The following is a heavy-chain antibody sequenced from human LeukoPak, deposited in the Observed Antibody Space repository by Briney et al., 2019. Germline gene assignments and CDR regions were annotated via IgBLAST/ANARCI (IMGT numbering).Heavy chain of an antibody. CDR3: ASRAQYYYDSSGAFDI. CDR1: GGTFSSYA. Sequence: SVKVSCKASGGTFSSYAISWVRQAPGQGLEWMGRIIPILGIANYAQKFQGRVTITADKSTSTAYMELSSLRSEDTAVYYCASRAQYYYDSSGAFDIWGQGTMVSVSS. CDR2: IIPILGIA. D-gene: IGHD3-22*01. V-gene: IGHV1-69*04. J-gene: IGHJ3*02.